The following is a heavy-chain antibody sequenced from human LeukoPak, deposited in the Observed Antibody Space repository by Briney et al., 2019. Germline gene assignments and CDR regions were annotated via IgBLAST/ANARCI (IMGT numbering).Heavy chain of an antibody. CDR3: ARDNYYDSSGYFDY. J-gene: IGHJ4*02. D-gene: IGHD3-22*01. V-gene: IGHV4-30-2*01. Sequence: SETLALTCAVSGGSTSSGGYSWSWIQQPPGKGLEWIGYIYHSGSTYYNPSLKSRVTISVDRSKNQFSLKLSSVTAADTAVYYCARDNYYDSSGYFDYWGQGTLVTVSS. CDR2: IYHSGST. CDR1: GGSTSSGGYS.